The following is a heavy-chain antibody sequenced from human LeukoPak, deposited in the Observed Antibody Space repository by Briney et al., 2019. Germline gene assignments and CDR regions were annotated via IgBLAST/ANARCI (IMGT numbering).Heavy chain of an antibody. V-gene: IGHV3-7*03. J-gene: IGHJ4*02. Sequence: GGSLRLSCAASGFTFSSSAMSWVRQAPGKGLEWVANIKQDGSEKYYVDSVKGRFTISRDNAKNSLYLQMNSLRAEDTAVYYCARVRAVAGRQENFDYWGQGTLVTVSS. CDR3: ARVRAVAGRQENFDY. CDR2: IKQDGSEK. CDR1: GFTFSSSA. D-gene: IGHD6-19*01.